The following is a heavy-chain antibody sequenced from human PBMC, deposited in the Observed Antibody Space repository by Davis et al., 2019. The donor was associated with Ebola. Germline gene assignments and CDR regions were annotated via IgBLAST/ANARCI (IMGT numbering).Heavy chain of an antibody. CDR3: ASGEFVDF. D-gene: IGHD3-10*01. Sequence: ASVTVSCKASGYIFTDYLMHWVRQAPGQGLEWMGLINPSIGNTSLAQKFQGRVTLTRDTSTSTVHMDLSSLKSDDTATYYCASGEFVDFWGQGTLVTVSS. J-gene: IGHJ4*02. CDR1: GYIFTDYL. CDR2: INPSIGNT. V-gene: IGHV1-46*01.